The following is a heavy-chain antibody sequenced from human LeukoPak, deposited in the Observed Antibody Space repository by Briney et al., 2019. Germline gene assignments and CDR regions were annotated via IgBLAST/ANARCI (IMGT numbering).Heavy chain of an antibody. CDR1: GGSISSGSYY. CDR2: IYTSGST. CDR3: ARAAGYCSSTSCYGNYNWFDP. J-gene: IGHJ5*02. Sequence: PSETLSLTCTVSGGSISSGSYYWSWIRQPAGKGLEWIGRIYTSGSTNYNPSLKSRVTIAGDTSKNQFSLKLSSVTAADTAVYYCARAAGYCSSTSCYGNYNWFDPWGQGTLVTVSS. V-gene: IGHV4-61*02. D-gene: IGHD2-2*01.